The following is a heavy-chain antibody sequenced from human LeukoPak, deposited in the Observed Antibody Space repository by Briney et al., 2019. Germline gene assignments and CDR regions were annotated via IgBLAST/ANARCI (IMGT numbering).Heavy chain of an antibody. J-gene: IGHJ4*02. D-gene: IGHD2/OR15-2a*01. CDR3: AKTYLNANFDY. Sequence: GGSLRLSCAASGFAFSNYWLHWVRQAPGKGLVWVARINTHGSSTNYADSVKGRFTISRDNSKNTLYLQMNILRAEDTAVYYCAKTYLNANFDYWGQGTLVTVSS. V-gene: IGHV3-74*01. CDR2: INTHGSST. CDR1: GFAFSNYW.